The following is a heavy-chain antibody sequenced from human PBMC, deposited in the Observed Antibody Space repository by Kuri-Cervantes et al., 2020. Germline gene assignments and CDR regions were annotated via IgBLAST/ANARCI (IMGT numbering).Heavy chain of an antibody. J-gene: IGHJ4*02. CDR3: ARAKGYYVGIGYFDY. V-gene: IGHV3-9*01. CDR1: GFTFDDYA. CDR2: ISWNSGSI. Sequence: SLKISCTASGFTFDDYAMHWVRQAPGKGLGWVSGISWNSGSIGYADSVKGRFTISRDNAKNSLYLQMNSLRAEDTALYYCARAKGYYVGIGYFDYWGQGTLVTVSS. D-gene: IGHD1-26*01.